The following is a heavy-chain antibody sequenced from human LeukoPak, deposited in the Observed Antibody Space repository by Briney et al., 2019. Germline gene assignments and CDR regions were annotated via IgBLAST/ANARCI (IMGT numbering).Heavy chain of an antibody. CDR3: ARAVSGRFDY. Sequence: SETLSLTCTISDGSISSYYWNWIRQSPGKGLEWTGYVYYSGSTNYNPSLKSRVTISVDTSKNQFSLKLSSVTAADTAIYYCARAVSGRFDYWGQGTLVTVSS. D-gene: IGHD6-19*01. CDR1: DGSISSYY. J-gene: IGHJ4*02. V-gene: IGHV4-59*12. CDR2: VYYSGST.